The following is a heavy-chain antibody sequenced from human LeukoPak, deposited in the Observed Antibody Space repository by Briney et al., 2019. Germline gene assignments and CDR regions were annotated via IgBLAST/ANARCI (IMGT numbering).Heavy chain of an antibody. CDR1: GFTFSSYI. J-gene: IGHJ3*02. V-gene: IGHV3-21*01. D-gene: IGHD3-22*01. CDR2: ISSSNSYI. Sequence: PGGSLRLSCAASGFTFSSYIMNWVRQAPGKGLEWVSSISSSNSYIYFADSVKGRFTISRDNAKNSLYLQMNSLRTEDTAVYYCARGGYYDSSGYYYVEHAFDIWGQGTMVTVSS. CDR3: ARGGYYDSSGYYYVEHAFDI.